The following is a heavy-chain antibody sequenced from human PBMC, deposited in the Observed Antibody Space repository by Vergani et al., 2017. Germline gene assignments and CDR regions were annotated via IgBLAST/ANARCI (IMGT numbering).Heavy chain of an antibody. J-gene: IGHJ6*02. CDR1: GFTFSDYY. Sequence: QVQLVESGGGLVKPGGSLRLSCAASGFTFSDYYMSWIRQAPGKGLEWVSYIISSGSTIYYADSVKGRFTISRDNAKNSLYLQMNSLRAEDTAVYYCARDGSRYCSSTSCYWFGMDVWGQGTTVTVSS. V-gene: IGHV3-11*01. D-gene: IGHD2-2*01. CDR3: ARDGSRYCSSTSCYWFGMDV. CDR2: IISSGSTI.